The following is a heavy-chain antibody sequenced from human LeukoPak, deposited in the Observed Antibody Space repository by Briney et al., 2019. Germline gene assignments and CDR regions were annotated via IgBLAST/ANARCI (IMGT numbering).Heavy chain of an antibody. Sequence: PSETLSLTCTVSGGSISSYYWNWIRQPPGKGLEWIGSIYYSGSTNYNPSLESRVTISVDTSKNQISLKVSSVTAADTTVYYCARAPERWYSYGSYTYYYMDIWGKGTTVTVSS. J-gene: IGHJ6*03. CDR1: GGSISSYY. CDR3: ARAPERWYSYGSYTYYYMDI. V-gene: IGHV4-59*01. CDR2: IYYSGST. D-gene: IGHD5-18*01.